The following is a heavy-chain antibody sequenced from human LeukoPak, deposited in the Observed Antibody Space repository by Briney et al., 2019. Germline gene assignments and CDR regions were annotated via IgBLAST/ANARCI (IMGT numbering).Heavy chain of an antibody. CDR3: ARVPITIFGVVIIPDY. CDR2: ISAYNGNT. CDR1: GYTFTSYG. D-gene: IGHD3-3*01. J-gene: IGHJ4*02. V-gene: IGHV1-18*01. Sequence: ASVKVSCKASGYTFTSYGISWVRQAPGQGLEWMGWISAYNGNTNYAQKLQGRVTMTTDTSTSTAYMELRSLRSDDTAVYYCARVPITIFGVVIIPDYWGQGTLVTVSS.